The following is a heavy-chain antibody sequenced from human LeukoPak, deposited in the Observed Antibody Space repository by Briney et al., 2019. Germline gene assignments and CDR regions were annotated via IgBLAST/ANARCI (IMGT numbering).Heavy chain of an antibody. V-gene: IGHV3-21*01. D-gene: IGHD6-13*01. CDR2: ISSSSSYI. CDR1: GFTFSSYS. J-gene: IGHJ4*02. CDR3: AGTGIAAAGISFDY. Sequence: GGSLRLSCAASGFTFSSYSMNWVRQAPGKGLEWVSSISSSSSYIYYADSVKGRFTISRDNAKNSLYLQMNSLRAEDTAVYYCAGTGIAAAGISFDYWGQGTLVTVSS.